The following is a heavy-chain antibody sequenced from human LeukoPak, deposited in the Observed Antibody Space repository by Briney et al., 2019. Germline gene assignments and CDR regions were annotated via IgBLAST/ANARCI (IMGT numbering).Heavy chain of an antibody. Sequence: GGSLRLSCVASGFTVSSNYMSWVRQAPGKGLEWVSLIYSGGSTYYADSVKGRFTFSRDNSKNTLYLQMNSLRAEDTAVYYCARSLSVFDIWGRGTMVSVSS. D-gene: IGHD5/OR15-5a*01. CDR3: ARSLSVFDI. V-gene: IGHV3-66*02. J-gene: IGHJ3*02. CDR2: IYSGGST. CDR1: GFTVSSNY.